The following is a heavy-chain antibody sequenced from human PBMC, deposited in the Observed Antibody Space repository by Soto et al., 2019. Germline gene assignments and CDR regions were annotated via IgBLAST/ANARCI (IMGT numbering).Heavy chain of an antibody. J-gene: IGHJ4*02. CDR1: GYSFANYW. CDR2: IYPSDSDT. CDR3: ARGDSSDYSTAAPADY. V-gene: IGHV5-51*01. Sequence: LKISCSGSGYSFANYWIGWVRQVPGKGLEWMGIIYPSDSDTRYSPSFQGQVTISADKSISTAYLQWNSLKASDTALYFCARGDSSDYSTAAPADYRGQGPLVPASS. D-gene: IGHD3-22*01.